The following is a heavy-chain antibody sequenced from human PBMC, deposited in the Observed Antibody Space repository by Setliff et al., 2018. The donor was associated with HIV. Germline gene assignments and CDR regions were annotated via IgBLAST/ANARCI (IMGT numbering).Heavy chain of an antibody. CDR3: AREGSERFFDL. CDR2: INHSGNT. V-gene: IGHV4-34*01. J-gene: IGHJ2*01. Sequence: PSETLSLTCAVYGESFSAYFWNWIRQPPGKGLEWIGEINHSGNTNYNPSLKSRVTISVDTSEDQFSLKLTSVTVADTAVYYCAREGSERFFDLWGRGTLVTVSS. CDR1: GESFSAYF.